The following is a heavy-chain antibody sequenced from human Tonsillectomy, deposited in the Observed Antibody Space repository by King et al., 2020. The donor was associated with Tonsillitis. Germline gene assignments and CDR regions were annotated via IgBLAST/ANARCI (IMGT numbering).Heavy chain of an antibody. CDR1: GYTFTSYY. J-gene: IGHJ6*02. CDR3: ARDWSYDILTGTQWYYGMDV. D-gene: IGHD3-9*01. V-gene: IGHV1-46*03. CDR2: INPSGST. Sequence: QVQLVQSGAEVKKPGASVKVSCKASGYTFTSYYMHWVQQAPGQGLEWMGIINPSGSTSYAQNFQGRVTINRDTSTSTVDMELSSLRSEDTAVYYCARDWSYDILTGTQWYYGMDVWGQGTTVTVSS.